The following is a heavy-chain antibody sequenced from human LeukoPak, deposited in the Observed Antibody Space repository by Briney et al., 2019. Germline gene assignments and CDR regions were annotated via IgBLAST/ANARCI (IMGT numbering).Heavy chain of an antibody. V-gene: IGHV3-7*04. D-gene: IGHD6-13*01. J-gene: IGHJ4*02. Sequence: GGSLRLSCAASGFTFSSYWMNWVRQAPGRGLEWVANIQQDGSEKYYVDSVKGRFTISRDNAKNSLYLQMNSLRAEDTAVYYCARARDSSSWFSSDFWGQGTLVTVSS. CDR1: GFTFSSYW. CDR3: ARARDSSSWFSSDF. CDR2: IQQDGSEK.